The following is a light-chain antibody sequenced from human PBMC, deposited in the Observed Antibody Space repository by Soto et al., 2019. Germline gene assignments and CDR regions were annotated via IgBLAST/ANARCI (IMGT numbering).Light chain of an antibody. Sequence: DIQMTQSPSSLSASVGDRVTITCRASQSISTYLNWYQQKPEKAPKLLIYAASSLQSGVPSRFSGSGSGTDFTHTISSLQPEDFATYYCQQSYTMLPTFGQGTKVEIK. CDR3: QQSYTMLPT. J-gene: IGKJ1*01. CDR2: AAS. CDR1: QSISTY. V-gene: IGKV1-39*01.